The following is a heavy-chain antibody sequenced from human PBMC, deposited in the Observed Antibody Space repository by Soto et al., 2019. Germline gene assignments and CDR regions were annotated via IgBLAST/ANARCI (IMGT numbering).Heavy chain of an antibody. CDR1: GYSFTSYW. D-gene: IGHD6-13*01. V-gene: IGHV5-10-1*01. CDR3: ASSGTIAAAGPRGAGFDP. J-gene: IGHJ5*02. CDR2: IDPSDSYT. Sequence: GESLKISCKGSGYSFTSYWISWVRQMPGKGLEWMGRIDPSDSYTNYSPSFQGHVTISADKSISTAYLQWSSLKASDTAMYYCASSGTIAAAGPRGAGFDPWGQGTLVTVSS.